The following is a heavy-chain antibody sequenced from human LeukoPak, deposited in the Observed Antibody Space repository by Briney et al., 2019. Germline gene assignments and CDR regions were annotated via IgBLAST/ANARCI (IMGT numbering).Heavy chain of an antibody. V-gene: IGHV1-69*05. D-gene: IGHD2-2*03. CDR3: ARDARIGSXESLXY. J-gene: IGHJ4*01. Sequence: ASVKVSCKASGGTFSSYAISWVRQAPGQGLEWMGRIIPIFGTANYAQKFQGRVTITTDESTSTAYMELSSLRSEDTALYYCARDARIGSXESLXYWGXGXXXT. CDR1: GGTFSSYA. CDR2: IIPIFGTA.